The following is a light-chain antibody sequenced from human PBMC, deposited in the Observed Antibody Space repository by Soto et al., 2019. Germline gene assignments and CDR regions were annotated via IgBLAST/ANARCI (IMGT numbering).Light chain of an antibody. J-gene: IGLJ1*01. CDR3: SSFTTSCTDV. CDR2: DVS. V-gene: IGLV2-18*02. CDR1: SSDVGSYNR. Sequence: QSALTQPPSVSGSPGQSVAISCSGTSSDVGSYNRVSWYQQPPGTAPKLMIYDVSNRPSGVPDRFSGSKSGNTASLTISGFQAEDEADYYCSSFTTSCTDVFGTGTKVTVL.